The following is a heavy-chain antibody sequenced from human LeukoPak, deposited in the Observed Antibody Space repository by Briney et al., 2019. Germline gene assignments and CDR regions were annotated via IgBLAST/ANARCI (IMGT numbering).Heavy chain of an antibody. CDR1: GFIFNIYA. D-gene: IGHD4-17*01. V-gene: IGHV3-23*01. J-gene: IGHJ4*02. Sequence: GGSVRLLCAACGFIFNIYAVTWVRQATGKGLEWVSNISSCGCNTYYADSVEGRFSLSRDNSKNTLCLQMNSLRADDAAVYYCAKPVTVTTAAFDSWGQGTLVTVSS. CDR3: AKPVTVTTAAFDS. CDR2: ISSCGCNT.